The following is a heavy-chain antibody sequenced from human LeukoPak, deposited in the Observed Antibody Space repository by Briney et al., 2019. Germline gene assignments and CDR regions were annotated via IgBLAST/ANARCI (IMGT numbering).Heavy chain of an antibody. Sequence: PSETLSLTCAVYGGSFSGYYWSWIRQPPGKGLEWIGEINHSGSTNYNPSLKSRVTISVDTSKNQFSLKLSSVTAADTAMYYCARKYSDSLDPDAFDIWGQGTMVIVSS. V-gene: IGHV4-34*01. CDR1: GGSFSGYY. CDR3: ARKYSDSLDPDAFDI. D-gene: IGHD1-1*01. CDR2: INHSGST. J-gene: IGHJ3*02.